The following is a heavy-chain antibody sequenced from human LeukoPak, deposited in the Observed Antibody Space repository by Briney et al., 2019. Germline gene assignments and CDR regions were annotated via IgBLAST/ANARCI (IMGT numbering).Heavy chain of an antibody. CDR1: GGSFSYYY. D-gene: IGHD6-19*01. Sequence: SETLSLTCAVYGGSFSYYYCSWIRQPPGKGLEWIGHITHSGSTNYNPSLKSRVTISVDTSKNQFSLKLSSVTAADTAVYYCTYTGWYKVPDYWGQGTLVTVSS. V-gene: IGHV4-34*01. CDR2: ITHSGST. J-gene: IGHJ4*02. CDR3: TYTGWYKVPDY.